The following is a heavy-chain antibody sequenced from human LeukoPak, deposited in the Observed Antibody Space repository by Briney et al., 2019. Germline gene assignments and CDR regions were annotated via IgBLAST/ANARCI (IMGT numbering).Heavy chain of an antibody. CDR3: AIGPLGGAYY. Sequence: VASVRVSCKASGYTFTGYYMHWVRQAPGQGIEWMGWINPGSGGTNSAQKFQGRVTMTRDTSITTAYMELSRLTSDDTAVYYCAIGPLGGAYYWGQATLVTVSS. J-gene: IGHJ4*02. CDR1: GYTFTGYY. V-gene: IGHV1-2*02. D-gene: IGHD1-26*01. CDR2: INPGSGGT.